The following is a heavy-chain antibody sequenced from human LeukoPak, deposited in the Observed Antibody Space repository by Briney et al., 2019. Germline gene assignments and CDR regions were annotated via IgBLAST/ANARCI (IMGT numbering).Heavy chain of an antibody. CDR3: ARRNSNTYYDFWSGYYLDV. J-gene: IGHJ6*04. D-gene: IGHD3-3*01. CDR2: IYYSGST. CDR1: GGSISSSSYY. V-gene: IGHV4-39*07. Sequence: PLETLSLTCTVSGGSISSSSYYWGWIRQPPGKGLEWIGSIYYSGSTYYNPSLKSRVTISVDTSKNQLSLKLSSVTAADTAVYYCARRNSNTYYDFWSGYYLDVWGKGTTVTVSS.